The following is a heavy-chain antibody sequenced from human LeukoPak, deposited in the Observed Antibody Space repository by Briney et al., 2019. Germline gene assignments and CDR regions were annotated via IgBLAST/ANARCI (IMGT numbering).Heavy chain of an antibody. D-gene: IGHD3-22*01. V-gene: IGHV4-38-2*02. CDR1: GYSISSGYY. J-gene: IGHJ4*02. CDR2: IYHSGST. CDR3: ARADPPYYYDGGAYYTGSDFFDY. Sequence: SETLSLTCTVSGYSISSGYYWGWIRQPPGKGLEWIGSIYHSGSTYYNPSLESRGTISVDTSKNQFSLKLSSVTAADTAVYYCARADPPYYYDGGAYYTGSDFFDYWGQGTLVTVSS.